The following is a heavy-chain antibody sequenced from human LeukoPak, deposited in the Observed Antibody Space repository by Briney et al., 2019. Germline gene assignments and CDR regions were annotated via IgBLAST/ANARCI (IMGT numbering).Heavy chain of an antibody. D-gene: IGHD3-3*01. J-gene: IGHJ5*02. CDR1: GFTFSSYA. V-gene: IGHV3-23*01. CDR2: ISSSGDHT. CDR3: AKDRVAIFGVVTTHWFDP. Sequence: GGSLRLSCAASGFTFSSYAMNWVRQPPGKGMEWVSGISSSGDHTYYADSVKGRFTISRDNSKKTLYLQMNSMRAEDTAVYYCAKDRVAIFGVVTTHWFDPWGQGALVTVSS.